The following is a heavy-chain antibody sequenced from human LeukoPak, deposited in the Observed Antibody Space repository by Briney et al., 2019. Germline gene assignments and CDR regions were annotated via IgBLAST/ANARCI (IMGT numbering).Heavy chain of an antibody. V-gene: IGHV4-34*01. CDR2: INHSGST. CDR1: GGSFSGYY. CDR3: AREDGGWFLLDY. Sequence: SETLSLTCAVYGGSFSGYYWSWIRQPPGKGLEWIGEINHSGSTNYNPSLKSRVTISVDTSKNQFSLKLSSVTAADTAVYYCAREDGGWFLLDYWGQGTLVTVSS. D-gene: IGHD6-19*01. J-gene: IGHJ4*02.